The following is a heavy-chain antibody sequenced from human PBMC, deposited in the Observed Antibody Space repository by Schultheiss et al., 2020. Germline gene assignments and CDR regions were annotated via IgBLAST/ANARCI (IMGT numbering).Heavy chain of an antibody. J-gene: IGHJ5*02. V-gene: IGHV3-30*03. CDR3: ARGTGTTVTGP. CDR1: GFRVSSNC. Sequence: GGSLRLSCAASGFRVSSNCMNWVRQAPDRGLEWVAIISFDGYSEYYANSVEGRFTISRDNFKNTVSLQMNSLRTEDTGVYYCARGTGTTVTGPWGQGTLVTVSS. CDR2: ISFDGYSE. D-gene: IGHD4-17*01.